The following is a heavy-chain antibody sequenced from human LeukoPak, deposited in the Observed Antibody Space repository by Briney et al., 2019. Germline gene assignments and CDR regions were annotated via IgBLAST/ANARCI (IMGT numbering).Heavy chain of an antibody. Sequence: SETLSLTCTVSGGSISSYYWSWIRQPPGKGLEWIGYIYYSGSTNYNPSLKSRVAISVDTSKNQFSLKLSSVTVADTAVYYCATHIAVAGPFDYWGQGTLVTVSS. CDR3: ATHIAVAGPFDY. J-gene: IGHJ4*02. CDR1: GGSISSYY. CDR2: IYYSGST. V-gene: IGHV4-59*01. D-gene: IGHD6-19*01.